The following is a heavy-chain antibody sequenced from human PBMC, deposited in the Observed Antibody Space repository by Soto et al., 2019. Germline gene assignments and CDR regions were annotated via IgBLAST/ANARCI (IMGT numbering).Heavy chain of an antibody. D-gene: IGHD2-2*02. J-gene: IGHJ4*02. CDR2: ISAYNGNT. V-gene: IGHV1-18*01. Sequence: ASVKVSCKASGYTFTSYGISWVRQAPGQGLEWMGWISAYNGNTNYAQKLQGRVTMTTDTSTSTAYMELRSLRSDDTAVYYCARDHGEVVPAAIERLGSSWFDYWGQGTLVIVSS. CDR3: ARDHGEVVPAAIERLGSSWFDY. CDR1: GYTFTSYG.